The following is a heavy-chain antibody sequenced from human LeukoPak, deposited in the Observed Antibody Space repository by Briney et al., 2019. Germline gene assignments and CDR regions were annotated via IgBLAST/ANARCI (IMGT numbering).Heavy chain of an antibody. D-gene: IGHD3-22*01. CDR1: GGTFSSYA. CDR3: AGRGSSGYLVDP. J-gene: IGHJ5*02. V-gene: IGHV1-69*01. CDR2: IIPIFGTA. Sequence: GASVKVSCKASGGTFSSYAISWVRQAPGQGLEWMGGIIPIFGTANYAQKFQGRVTITADESTSTAYMELSSLRSEDTAVYYCAGRGSSGYLVDPWDQGTLVTVSS.